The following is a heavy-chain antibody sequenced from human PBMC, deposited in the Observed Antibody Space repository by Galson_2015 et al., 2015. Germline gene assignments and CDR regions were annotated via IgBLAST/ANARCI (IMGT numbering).Heavy chain of an antibody. CDR3: ARGGYCSSTSGRYYYYYMDV. CDR1: GFTFSSYS. Sequence: SLRLSCAASGFTFSSYSMNWVRQAPGKGLEWVSYVSYSSSSTIYYADSVKGRFTISRDNAENSLYLQMNSLRDEDTAVYDCARGGYCSSTSGRYYYYYMDVWGKGTTVTVSS. CDR2: VSYSSSSTI. J-gene: IGHJ6*03. V-gene: IGHV3-48*02. D-gene: IGHD2-2*01.